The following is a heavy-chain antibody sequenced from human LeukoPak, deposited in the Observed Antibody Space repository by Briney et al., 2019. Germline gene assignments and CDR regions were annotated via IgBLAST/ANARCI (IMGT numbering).Heavy chain of an antibody. J-gene: IGHJ6*02. CDR3: ARDYYNILTGDAYGMDV. CDR1: GFTFSSYS. D-gene: IGHD3-9*01. V-gene: IGHV3-48*04. Sequence: PGGSLRLSCAASGFTFSSYSMNWVRQAPGKGLEWVSYISSSSSTIYYADSVKGRFTISRDNAKNSLYLQMNSLRAEDTAVYYCARDYYNILTGDAYGMDVWGQGTTVTVSS. CDR2: ISSSSSTI.